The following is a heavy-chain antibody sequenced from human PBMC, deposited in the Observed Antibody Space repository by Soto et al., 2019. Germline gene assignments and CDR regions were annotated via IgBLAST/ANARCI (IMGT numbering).Heavy chain of an antibody. CDR1: GFTFSTYA. Sequence: TVGSLRLSCAASGFTFSTYAMNWVRQPPGKGLEWVSSISGSGAYTYHADSVQGRFTISRDNSKNTLNLQMNSLRAEDTAVYYCARDRHPYSTKYYFDYWGQGTLVTVSS. CDR3: ARDRHPYSTKYYFDY. V-gene: IGHV3-23*01. D-gene: IGHD2-2*01. J-gene: IGHJ4*02. CDR2: ISGSGAYT.